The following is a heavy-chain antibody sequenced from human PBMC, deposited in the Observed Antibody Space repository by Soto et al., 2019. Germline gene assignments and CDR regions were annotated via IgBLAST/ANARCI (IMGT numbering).Heavy chain of an antibody. V-gene: IGHV4-30-4*01. CDR2: ISYSGRA. D-gene: IGHD6-6*01. Sequence: QVQLQESGPGLVKPSQTLSLTCTVSGGSISSGDYYWSWIRQSPGKGLEWNGYISYSGRAYYNPSLKSRVIISVDTSKDQFYLKLSSVTGADTAVYYCAGNMAARNYYGLDVWGQGTKVTVSS. J-gene: IGHJ6*02. CDR3: AGNMAARNYYGLDV. CDR1: GGSISSGDYY.